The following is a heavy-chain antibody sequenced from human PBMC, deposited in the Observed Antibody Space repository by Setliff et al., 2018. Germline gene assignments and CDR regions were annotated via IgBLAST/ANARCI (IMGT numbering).Heavy chain of an antibody. Sequence: LSLTCAVYGGSFSGYYWSWIRQPPGKGLEWIGEINHSGSTNYNPSLKSRVTISVDTSKNQFSLKLSSVTAADTAVYYCARTPDGFLGDGYNLNTLGYFDSWGQGTLVTVSS. CDR3: ARTPDGFLGDGYNLNTLGYFDS. J-gene: IGHJ4*02. CDR2: INHSGST. V-gene: IGHV4-34*01. CDR1: GGSFSGYY. D-gene: IGHD3-3*01.